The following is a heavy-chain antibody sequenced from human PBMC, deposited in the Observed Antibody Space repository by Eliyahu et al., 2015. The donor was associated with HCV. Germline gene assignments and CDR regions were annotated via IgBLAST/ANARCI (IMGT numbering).Heavy chain of an antibody. D-gene: IGHD5-24*01. CDR3: VKDPSRWLWAPGGYFDY. Sequence: EVQLVESGGGLVQPGGSLRLSYSASGFTFSXYAMHWVRQAPGKGLEYVSAISSNGGSTYYADSVKGRFTISRDNSKNTLYLQMSSLRAEDTAVYYCVKDPSRWLWAPGGYFDYWGQGTLVTVSS. CDR1: GFTFSXYA. V-gene: IGHV3-64D*06. CDR2: ISSNGGST. J-gene: IGHJ4*02.